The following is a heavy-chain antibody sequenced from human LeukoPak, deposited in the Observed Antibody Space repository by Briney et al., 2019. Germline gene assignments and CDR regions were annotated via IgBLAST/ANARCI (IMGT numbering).Heavy chain of an antibody. CDR1: GFMFSTYA. Sequence: GGSLRLSCAASGFMFSTYAMSWVRQAPGKGLEWVSLISGSGGSTYYADSVKGRFTISRDNAKNSLYLQMNSLRAEDTAVYYCASSQVRGVTDWGQGTLVTVSS. J-gene: IGHJ4*02. CDR2: ISGSGGST. D-gene: IGHD3-10*01. CDR3: ASSQVRGVTD. V-gene: IGHV3-23*01.